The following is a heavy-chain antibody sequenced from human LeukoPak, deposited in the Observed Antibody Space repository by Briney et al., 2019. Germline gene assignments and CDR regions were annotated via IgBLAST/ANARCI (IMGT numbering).Heavy chain of an antibody. CDR3: ARWRFDSGDHVFDY. CDR2: TYYSGST. V-gene: IGHV4-31*03. D-gene: IGHD6-19*01. J-gene: IGHJ4*02. CDR1: GGSISSATYY. Sequence: SQTPSLTCTVSGGSISSATYYWGWIRQHPGKGLEWVGLTYYSGSTYYKPSLKSRITISVDTSKNQFFLELTSVTAADTAVYYCARWRFDSGDHVFDYWGQGTLVTVSS.